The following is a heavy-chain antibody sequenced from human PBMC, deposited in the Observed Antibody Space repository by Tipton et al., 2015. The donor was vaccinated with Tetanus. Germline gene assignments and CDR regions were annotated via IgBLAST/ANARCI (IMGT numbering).Heavy chain of an antibody. J-gene: IGHJ4*02. CDR1: VGSISSGDYY. CDR3: ARRSVPDRFHD. CDR2: IYKSGNT. V-gene: IGHV4-30-4*01. D-gene: IGHD2-2*01. Sequence: TLSLTCTVSVGSISSGDYYWSWVRQSPGEGLEWIGHIYKSGNTYYKPSLKSRVTISVDTSKNQFSLKLSSVTAADTAVYYCARRSVPDRFHDWGQGTLVTVYS.